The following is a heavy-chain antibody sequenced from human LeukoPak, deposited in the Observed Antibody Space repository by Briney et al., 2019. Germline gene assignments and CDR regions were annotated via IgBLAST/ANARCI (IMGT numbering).Heavy chain of an antibody. CDR3: IAHFPYFYGFDV. D-gene: IGHD3-3*02. CDR2: IKSEGEGATT. V-gene: IGHV3-15*01. CDR1: GFTIGTAW. Sequence: GSLRVSCVSSGFTIGTAWMSWVRQAPGKGLEWLGHIKSEGEGATTDYAAPAKGRFAISRDDSKNMIYLQLSSLKIDDTAIYYCIAHFPYFYGFDVWGKGTTVTVSS. J-gene: IGHJ6*04.